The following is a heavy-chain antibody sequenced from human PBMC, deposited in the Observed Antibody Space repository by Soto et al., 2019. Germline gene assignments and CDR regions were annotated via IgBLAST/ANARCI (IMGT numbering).Heavy chain of an antibody. Sequence: QVQLVQSGAEVKKPGASVKVSCKASGYTFTSYAMHWVRQAPGQRLEWMGWINAGNGNTKYSQKLQGRVTITMDTSASTAYMELSSLSSEDTAVYYGARDIRGVADYYFDYWCQGTLVTVSS. CDR3: ARDIRGVADYYFDY. J-gene: IGHJ4*02. V-gene: IGHV1-3*01. CDR1: GYTFTSYA. D-gene: IGHD6-19*01. CDR2: INAGNGNT.